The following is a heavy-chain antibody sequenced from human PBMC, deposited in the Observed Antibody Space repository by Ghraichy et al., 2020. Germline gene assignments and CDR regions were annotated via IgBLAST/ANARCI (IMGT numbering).Heavy chain of an antibody. D-gene: IGHD2-15*01. CDR1: GFTFSSYG. J-gene: IGHJ3*02. CDR3: AKDGRYCSGGSCLPTDQAGAFDI. Sequence: GGSLRLSCAASGFTFSSYGMHWVRQAPGKGLEWVAFIRYDGSNKYYADSVKGRFTISRDNSKNTLYLQMNSLRAEDTAVYYCAKDGRYCSGGSCLPTDQAGAFDIWGQGTMVTVSS. V-gene: IGHV3-30*02. CDR2: IRYDGSNK.